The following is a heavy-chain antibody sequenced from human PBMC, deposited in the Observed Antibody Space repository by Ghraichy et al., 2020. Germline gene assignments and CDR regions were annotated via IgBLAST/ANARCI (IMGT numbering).Heavy chain of an antibody. V-gene: IGHV4-31*03. J-gene: IGHJ6*03. Sequence: SETLSLTCTVSGGSISSGGYYWSWIRQHPGKGLEWIGYIYYSGSTYYNPSLKSRVTISVDTSKNQFSLKLSSVTAADTAVYYCARDTRATSYYMDVWGKGTTVTVSS. D-gene: IGHD5-12*01. CDR3: ARDTRATSYYMDV. CDR1: GGSISSGGYY. CDR2: IYYSGST.